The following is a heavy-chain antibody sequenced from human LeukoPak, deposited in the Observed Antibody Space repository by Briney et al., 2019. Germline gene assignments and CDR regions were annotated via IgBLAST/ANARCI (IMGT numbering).Heavy chain of an antibody. Sequence: ASVKVSCKASAYTFTSYCMHWVRQAPGQGLEWMGIINPSGGSTTYAQKFQGRVTMTRDTSTSTVYMELSSLRSEDTAVYYCARDLGCSTVTTAFDYWGQGTLVTVSS. CDR2: INPSGGST. D-gene: IGHD4-17*01. CDR3: ARDLGCSTVTTAFDY. J-gene: IGHJ4*02. CDR1: AYTFTSYC. V-gene: IGHV1-46*01.